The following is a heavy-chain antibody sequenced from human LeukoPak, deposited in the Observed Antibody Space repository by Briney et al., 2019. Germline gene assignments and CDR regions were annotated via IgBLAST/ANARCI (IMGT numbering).Heavy chain of an antibody. D-gene: IGHD4-23*01. V-gene: IGHV3-11*01. CDR1: GSTFSDYY. J-gene: IGHJ4*02. Sequence: AGGSLRLSCAASGSTFSDYYMSWIRQAPGKGLEWVSYISSSGSTIYYADSVKGRFTISRDTSKNVLYLQMNSLRAEDTAVYYCARDDYIGNSGGAYWGQGTLVTVSS. CDR2: ISSSGSTI. CDR3: ARDDYIGNSGGAY.